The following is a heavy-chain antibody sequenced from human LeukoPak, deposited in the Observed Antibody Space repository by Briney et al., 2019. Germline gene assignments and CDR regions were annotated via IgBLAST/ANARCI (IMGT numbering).Heavy chain of an antibody. Sequence: GGSLRLSCVAPGFSFDNYAMNWVRQAPGKGLEWVSLIIGSSGSTFYADSVKGRFTISRDKPKNTLYLQMNSLRAEDTAVYYCAKGAYDYIEIAYFDYWGQGSLVTVSS. CDR2: IIGSSGST. CDR1: GFSFDNYA. J-gene: IGHJ4*02. CDR3: AKGAYDYIEIAYFDY. V-gene: IGHV3-23*01. D-gene: IGHD5-12*01.